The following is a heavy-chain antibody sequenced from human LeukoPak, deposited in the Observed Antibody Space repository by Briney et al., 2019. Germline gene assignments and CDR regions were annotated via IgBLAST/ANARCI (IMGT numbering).Heavy chain of an antibody. Sequence: PGGSLRLSCAASGFTFSSYSMNWVRQAPGKGLEWVSYISSSSSTIYYADSVKGRFTISRDNAKNSLYLQMNSLRAEDTAVYYCASGHYDSSGYPLNFDYWGQGTLVTVSS. D-gene: IGHD3-22*01. CDR3: ASGHYDSSGYPLNFDY. CDR1: GFTFSSYS. J-gene: IGHJ4*02. V-gene: IGHV3-48*01. CDR2: ISSSSSTI.